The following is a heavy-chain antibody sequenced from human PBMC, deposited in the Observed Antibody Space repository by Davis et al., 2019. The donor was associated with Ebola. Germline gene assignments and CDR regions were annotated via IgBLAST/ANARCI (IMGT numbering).Heavy chain of an antibody. J-gene: IGHJ6*02. Sequence: GSLRLSCAVYGGSFSGYYWSWIRQPPGKGLEWIGEINHSGSTNYNPSLKSRVTISVDTSKNQFSLKLSSVTAADTAVYHCARGPSWLGMDVWGQGTTVTVSS. V-gene: IGHV4-34*01. CDR3: ARGPSWLGMDV. D-gene: IGHD5-24*01. CDR2: INHSGST. CDR1: GGSFSGYY.